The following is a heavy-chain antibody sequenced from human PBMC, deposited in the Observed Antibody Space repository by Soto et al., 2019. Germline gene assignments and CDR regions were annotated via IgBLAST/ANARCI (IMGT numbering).Heavy chain of an antibody. CDR3: ARVRYCSTTSCYEWAFDI. CDR1: GFTFSSYE. Sequence: PGGSLRLSCAASGFTFSSYEMNWVRQAPGKGLEWVSYISSSGSTIYDADSVKGRFTISRDNAKNSLYLQMSSLRAEDTAVYYCARVRYCSTTSCYEWAFDIWGQGTMVTVSS. V-gene: IGHV3-48*03. CDR2: ISSSGSTI. J-gene: IGHJ3*02. D-gene: IGHD2-2*01.